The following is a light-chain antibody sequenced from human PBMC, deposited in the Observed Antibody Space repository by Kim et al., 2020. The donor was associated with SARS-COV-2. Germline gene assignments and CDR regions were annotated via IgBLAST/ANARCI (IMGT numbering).Light chain of an antibody. Sequence: ASVGDRVTISCRASQRINTYLNWYQQSPGKAPKLLIYTASSLQSGVPSRFSGAGSGTDFTITISSLQPEDFATYYCQQSYSSPYTFGQGTKVDIK. V-gene: IGKV1-39*01. CDR1: QRINTY. J-gene: IGKJ1*01. CDR3: QQSYSSPYT. CDR2: TAS.